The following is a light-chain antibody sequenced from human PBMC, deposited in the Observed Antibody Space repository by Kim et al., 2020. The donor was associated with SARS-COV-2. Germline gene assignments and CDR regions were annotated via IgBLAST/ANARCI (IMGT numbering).Light chain of an antibody. CDR1: QSISSW. V-gene: IGKV1-5*03. CDR2: KAS. Sequence: DIQMTQSPSTLSESVGDRVTITCRASQSISSWLAWYQQKPGKAPKLLIYKASSLESGVPSRFSGSGSGTEFTLTISSLQPDDFATYYCQQYNSSPWTFSQGTKVDIK. CDR3: QQYNSSPWT. J-gene: IGKJ1*01.